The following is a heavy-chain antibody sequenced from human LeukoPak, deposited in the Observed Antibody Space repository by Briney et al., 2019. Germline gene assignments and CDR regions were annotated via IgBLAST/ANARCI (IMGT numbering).Heavy chain of an antibody. CDR1: GGSISSGGYY. D-gene: IGHD3-22*01. V-gene: IGHV4-31*03. J-gene: IGHJ5*02. CDR2: IYYSGST. CDR3: ARGYYDSSGYYHVGNWFDP. Sequence: SETLSLTCTVSGGSISSGGYYWSWIRQHPGKGLEWIGYIYYSGSTYYNPSLKSRVTISVDTSKNPFSLKLSSVTAADTAVYYCARGYYDSSGYYHVGNWFDPWGQGTLVTVSS.